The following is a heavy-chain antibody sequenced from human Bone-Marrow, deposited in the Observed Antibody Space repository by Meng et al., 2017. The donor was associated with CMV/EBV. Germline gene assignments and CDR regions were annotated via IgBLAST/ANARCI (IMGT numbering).Heavy chain of an antibody. J-gene: IGHJ4*02. V-gene: IGHV1-2*02. CDR1: GYTFTGYY. Sequence: ASVKVSCKASGYTFTGYYMHWVRQAPGQGLEWMGWINPSSGGTNYAQKFQGRLTMTRDTSISTAYMELSRLRSDDTAVYYCARVSHSSSGWRGPFDYWGQGTLVTGSS. D-gene: IGHD6-19*01. CDR3: ARVSHSSSGWRGPFDY. CDR2: INPSSGGT.